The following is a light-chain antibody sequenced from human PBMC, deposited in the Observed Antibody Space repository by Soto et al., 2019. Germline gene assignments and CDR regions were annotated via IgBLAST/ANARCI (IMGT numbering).Light chain of an antibody. CDR1: SGHSSYI. Sequence: QSVLTQSSSASASLGSSVTLTCTLSSGHSSYIIAWHQQQPGKAPRYLMKLEGSGSYNKGSGVPDRFSGSSSGADRYLTISNLQSEDEADYYCETWDNNRVFGGGTKLTVL. CDR2: LEGSGSY. V-gene: IGLV4-60*03. CDR3: ETWDNNRV. J-gene: IGLJ2*01.